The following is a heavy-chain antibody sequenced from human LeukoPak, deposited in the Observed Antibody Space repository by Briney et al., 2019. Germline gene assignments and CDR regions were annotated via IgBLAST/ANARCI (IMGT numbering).Heavy chain of an antibody. CDR2: IYYSGST. CDR1: GGSISSSNW. CDR3: ARVSFYCSSTSCPRGYFDY. Sequence: PSGTLSLTCAVSGGSISSSNWWSWVRQPPGKGLEWIGYIYYSGSTYYNPSLKSRVTISVDTSKNQFSLKLSSVTAADTAVYYCARVSFYCSSTSCPRGYFDYWGQGTLVTVSS. V-gene: IGHV4-4*02. D-gene: IGHD2-2*01. J-gene: IGHJ4*02.